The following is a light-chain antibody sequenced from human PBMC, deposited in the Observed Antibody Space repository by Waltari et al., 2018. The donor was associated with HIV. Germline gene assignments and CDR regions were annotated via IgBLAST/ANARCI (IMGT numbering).Light chain of an antibody. CDR2: LTSDGRH. V-gene: IGLV4-69*01. CDR1: SGHINYV. J-gene: IGLJ2*01. Sequence: QVVLTQPPSASASLGASVKLTCTLSSGHINYVIAWHQQQPKKGPRFLMKLTSDGRHSKGDGSPARFSVSSSGAARYLTISSLQSVDEGDYFCQTWGTGIQVFGGGTRLTVL. CDR3: QTWGTGIQV.